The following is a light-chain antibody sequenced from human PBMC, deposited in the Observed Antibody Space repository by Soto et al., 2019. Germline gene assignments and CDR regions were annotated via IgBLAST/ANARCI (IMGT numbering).Light chain of an antibody. CDR1: QSVGSN. Sequence: EIVMTQSPATLSVSPGERVTLSCRASQSVGSNLAWYQQKPGQVPRLLIYGESSRATGIPTTFSGSGSGADFTLTISRLEPEDFAVYYCQQYGSSLWTFGQGTKVDIK. J-gene: IGKJ1*01. V-gene: IGKV3-15*01. CDR3: QQYGSSLWT. CDR2: GES.